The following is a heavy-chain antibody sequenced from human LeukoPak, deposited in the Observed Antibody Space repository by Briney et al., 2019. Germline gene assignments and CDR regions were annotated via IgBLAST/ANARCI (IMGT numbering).Heavy chain of an antibody. D-gene: IGHD3-10*01. J-gene: IGHJ4*02. V-gene: IGHV4-59*08. CDR3: ARRNGSYFDY. Sequence: PSETLSLTCTVSGGSISSYYWSWIRQPPGKGLEWIGYIYYSGSTNYNPSLKSRVTISVDMSKNQFSLKLSSVTAADTAVYYCARRNGSYFDYWGQGTLVPVSS. CDR2: IYYSGST. CDR1: GGSISSYY.